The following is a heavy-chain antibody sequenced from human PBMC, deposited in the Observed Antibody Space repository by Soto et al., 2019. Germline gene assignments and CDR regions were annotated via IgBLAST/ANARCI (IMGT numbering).Heavy chain of an antibody. CDR1: GGTFSSYV. CDR2: IIPIFGTA. Sequence: QVQLVQSGAEVKKPGSSVRVSCKASGGTFSSYVISWVRQAPGQGLEWWGDIIPIFGTAKYAQKFQGRVTITADESTSTDYMELSSLRSEDTAVYYCARGGYSGSYFDYWGQGTLVTVSS. CDR3: ARGGYSGSYFDY. J-gene: IGHJ4*02. D-gene: IGHD5-12*01. V-gene: IGHV1-69*01.